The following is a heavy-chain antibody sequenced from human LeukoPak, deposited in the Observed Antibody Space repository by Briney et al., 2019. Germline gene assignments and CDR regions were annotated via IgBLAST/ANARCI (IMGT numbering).Heavy chain of an antibody. CDR2: INPNSGGT. V-gene: IGHV1-2*02. CDR1: GYTLTGYY. CDR3: AREYSSGWYSPNWFDP. Sequence: ASVKVSCKASGYTLTGYYMHWVRQAPGQGLEWMGWINPNSGGTNYAQKFQGRVTMTRDTSISTAYMELSRLRSDDTAVYYCAREYSSGWYSPNWFDPWGQGTLVTVSS. D-gene: IGHD6-19*01. J-gene: IGHJ5*02.